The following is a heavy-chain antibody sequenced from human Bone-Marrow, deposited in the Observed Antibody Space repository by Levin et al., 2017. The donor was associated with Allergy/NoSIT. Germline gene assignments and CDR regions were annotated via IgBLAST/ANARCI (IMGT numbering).Heavy chain of an antibody. CDR1: GFIFVNYP. V-gene: IGHV3-30-3*01. J-gene: IGHJ6*02. CDR2: ISYDGSDK. Sequence: GESLKISCAASGFIFVNYPMHWVRRVRQAPGQGLEWLAVISYDGSDKHYADSVKGRFTISRDNSTTTIYLEMTSLSVDETGIYDCASDCGSWPEHGMDVWGQGTTVTVSS. CDR3: ASDCGSWPEHGMDV. D-gene: IGHD6-13*01.